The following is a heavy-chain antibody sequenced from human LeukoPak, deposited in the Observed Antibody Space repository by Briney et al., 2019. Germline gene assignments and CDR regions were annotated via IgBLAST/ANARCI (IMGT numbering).Heavy chain of an antibody. D-gene: IGHD6-13*01. CDR2: RNPNSGNT. V-gene: IGHV1-8*01. CDR1: GYAFTSYD. J-gene: IGHJ6*02. Sequence: ASVKVSCKASGYAFTSYDINWVGQATGQGLEWMGWRNPNSGNTGYAQKFQGRVTMTRNTSISTAYMELSSLRSEDTAVYYCAYLGASSSWYNYYGMDVWGQGTTVTVSS. CDR3: AYLGASSSWYNYYGMDV.